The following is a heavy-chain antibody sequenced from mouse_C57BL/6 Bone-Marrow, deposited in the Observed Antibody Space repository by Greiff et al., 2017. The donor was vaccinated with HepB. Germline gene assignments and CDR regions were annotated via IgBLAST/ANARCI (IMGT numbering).Heavy chain of an antibody. Sequence: VQLQQSGAELVRPGTSVKVSCKASGYAFTNYLIEWVKQRPGQGLEWIGVINPGSGGTNYNEKFKGKATLTADKSSSTAYMQLSSLTSEDSAVYFCARGALYDYAWFAYRGQGTLVTVSA. CDR3: ARGALYDYAWFAY. CDR2: INPGSGGT. V-gene: IGHV1-54*01. D-gene: IGHD2-4*01. CDR1: GYAFTNYL. J-gene: IGHJ3*01.